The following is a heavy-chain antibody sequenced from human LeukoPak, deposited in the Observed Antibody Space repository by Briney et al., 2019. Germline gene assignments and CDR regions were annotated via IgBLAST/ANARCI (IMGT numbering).Heavy chain of an antibody. CDR1: GFIFRNYG. CDR2: ISIDGSEK. V-gene: IGHV3-30*18. Sequence: GGSLRLSCAASGFIFRNYGMHWVRQAPGKGLEWVAVISIDGSEKYYADSVKGRFSISRDNSNTTLYLQMNSLRGDDTAVYYCANPQSRGYDYLDYWGQGTLVTVSS. CDR3: ANPQSRGYDYLDY. J-gene: IGHJ4*02. D-gene: IGHD5-12*01.